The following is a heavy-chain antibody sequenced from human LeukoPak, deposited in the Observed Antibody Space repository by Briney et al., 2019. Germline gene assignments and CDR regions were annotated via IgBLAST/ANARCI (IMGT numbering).Heavy chain of an antibody. CDR2: ISSSGSTI. Sequence: QPGGSLRLSCAASGFTFSSYEMNWVRQAPGKGLEWVSYISSSGSTIYYADSVKGRFTISRDNAKNSLYLQMNSLRAEDTAVYYCARHKRYYYDSSGYYYRKFDYWGQGTLVTVSS. J-gene: IGHJ4*02. D-gene: IGHD3-22*01. V-gene: IGHV3-48*03. CDR1: GFTFSSYE. CDR3: ARHKRYYYDSSGYYYRKFDY.